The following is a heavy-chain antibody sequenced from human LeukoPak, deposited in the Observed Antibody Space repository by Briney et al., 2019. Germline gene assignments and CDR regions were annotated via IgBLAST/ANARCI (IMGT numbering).Heavy chain of an antibody. Sequence: SQTLSLTCTVSGGSISSGGYYWSWIRQHPGKGLEWIGYIYYSGGTYYNPSLKSRVTISVDTSKNQFSLKLSSVTAADTAVYYCARVSYKMATINFDYWGQGTLVTVSS. D-gene: IGHD5-24*01. V-gene: IGHV4-31*03. CDR2: IYYSGGT. J-gene: IGHJ4*02. CDR3: ARVSYKMATINFDY. CDR1: GGSISSGGYY.